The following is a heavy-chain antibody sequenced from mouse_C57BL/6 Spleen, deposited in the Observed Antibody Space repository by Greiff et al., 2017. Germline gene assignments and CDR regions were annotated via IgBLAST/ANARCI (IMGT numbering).Heavy chain of an antibody. V-gene: IGHV1-80*01. Sequence: QVQLQQSGAELVKPGASVKISCKASGYAFSSYWMNWVQQRPGKGLEWIGQIYPGDGATNYNGKFKGKATLTADKSSSTAYMQLSSLTSEDSAVYFCARKRYGNSYYYAMDYWGQGTSVTVSS. CDR1: GYAFSSYW. CDR3: ARKRYGNSYYYAMDY. J-gene: IGHJ4*01. CDR2: IYPGDGAT. D-gene: IGHD2-1*01.